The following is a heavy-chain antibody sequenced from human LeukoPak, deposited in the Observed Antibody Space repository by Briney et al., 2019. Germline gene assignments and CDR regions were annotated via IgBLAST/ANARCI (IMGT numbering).Heavy chain of an antibody. Sequence: SGGSLRLSCAASGFTFSTYAMSWVRQAPGKGLEWVSDISGSGDSTYYADSVKGRFTISRDNSKNTLYLQMNSLRAEATAVYYCAKDLSVRSYYYYMDVWGKGTTVTVSS. V-gene: IGHV3-23*01. CDR3: AKDLSVRSYYYYMDV. D-gene: IGHD3-10*01. J-gene: IGHJ6*03. CDR1: GFTFSTYA. CDR2: ISGSGDST.